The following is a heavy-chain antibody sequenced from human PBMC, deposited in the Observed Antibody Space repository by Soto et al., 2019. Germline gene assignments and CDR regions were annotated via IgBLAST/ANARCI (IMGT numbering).Heavy chain of an antibody. Sequence: QVQLVQSGAEVKKPGSSVKVSCKASGGTFSSYTISWVRQAPGQGLEWMGRIIPILGIANYAQKFQGRVTITADKSTSAAYMELSSLRSEDTAVDYCARDYIVVAPAAMGGEGYWGQGTLVTVSS. J-gene: IGHJ4*02. CDR3: ARDYIVVAPAAMGGEGY. CDR2: IIPILGIA. CDR1: GGTFSSYT. V-gene: IGHV1-69*08. D-gene: IGHD2-2*01.